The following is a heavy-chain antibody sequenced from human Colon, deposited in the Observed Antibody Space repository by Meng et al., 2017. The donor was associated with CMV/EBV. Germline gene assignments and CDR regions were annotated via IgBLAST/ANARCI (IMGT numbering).Heavy chain of an antibody. CDR2: IYYSGYT. Sequence: QLALQESGPGLVKPSATLSLTCTVSGGSISSSTYDWGCIRQTPGKGLEWIGNIYYSGYTYYNPSLKSRLTISVDTSKNQFSLKLTSVTAADTAVYYCATDYGDYYFDRWGQGTLVTVSS. V-gene: IGHV4-39*07. J-gene: IGHJ4*02. CDR1: GGSISSSTYD. CDR3: ATDYGDYYFDR. D-gene: IGHD4-17*01.